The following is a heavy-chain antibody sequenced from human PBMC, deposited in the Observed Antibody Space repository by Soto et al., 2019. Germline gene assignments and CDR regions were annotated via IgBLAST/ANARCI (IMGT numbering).Heavy chain of an antibody. V-gene: IGHV4-31*03. CDR2: IYYSGST. CDR3: ARDYGGSSWTRADAFDI. CDR1: GGSISSGGYY. J-gene: IGHJ3*02. D-gene: IGHD6-13*01. Sequence: QVQLQESGPGLVKPSQTLSLTCTVSGGSISSGGYYWSWIRQHPGKGLEWIGYIYYSGSTYYNPSLKSRVTISVDTSKNQFSLKLSSVTAADTAVYYCARDYGGSSWTRADAFDIWGQGTMVTVSS.